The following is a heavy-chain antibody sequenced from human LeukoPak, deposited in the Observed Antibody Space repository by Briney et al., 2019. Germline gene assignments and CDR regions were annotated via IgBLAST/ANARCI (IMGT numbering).Heavy chain of an antibody. CDR3: ATGRYYGSGSYSVLDY. CDR2: ISGYDGKT. D-gene: IGHD3-10*01. CDR1: GYSFTSYG. J-gene: IGHJ4*02. Sequence: ASVKVSCKASGYSFTSYGIIWVRQAPGQGLEWMGWISGYDGKTDYAQKFQGRVTMTEDTSTDTAYMELSSLRSEDTAVYYCATGRYYGSGSYSVLDYWGQGTLVTVSS. V-gene: IGHV1-18*01.